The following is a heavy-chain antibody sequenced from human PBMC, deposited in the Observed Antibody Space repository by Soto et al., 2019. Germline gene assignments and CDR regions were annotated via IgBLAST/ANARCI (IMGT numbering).Heavy chain of an antibody. CDR3: ARNDGYNWNYEFDWFDP. Sequence: QLQLQESGPGLVKPSETLSLTCTVSGGSISSSSYYWGWIRQPPGKGLEWIGSIYYSGSTYYNPSLKSRVTISVDTSKNQFSLKLSSVTAADTAVYYCARNDGYNWNYEFDWFDPWGQGTLVTVSS. CDR2: IYYSGST. CDR1: GGSISSSSYY. J-gene: IGHJ5*02. D-gene: IGHD1-7*01. V-gene: IGHV4-39*01.